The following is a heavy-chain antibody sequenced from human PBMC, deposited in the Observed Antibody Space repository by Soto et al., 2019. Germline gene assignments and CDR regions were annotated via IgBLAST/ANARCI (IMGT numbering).Heavy chain of an antibody. CDR1: GFTFSNYG. V-gene: IGHV3-30*18. CDR3: AEDLTPYHGFDM. J-gene: IGHJ3*02. Sequence: QVQLAESGGGVVQPGRSLRLSCAASGFTFSNYGMHWVRQAPGKGLEWVAYMSYDGSDKYYADSVKGRFTISRDNSKNTLYLQMNSLRAEDTAVYYCAEDLTPYHGFDMWGQGTMVTVSS. CDR2: MSYDGSDK.